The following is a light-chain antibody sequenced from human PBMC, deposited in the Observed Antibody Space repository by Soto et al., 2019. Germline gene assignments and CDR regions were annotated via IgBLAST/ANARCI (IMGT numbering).Light chain of an antibody. Sequence: DIQMTQSPSSVSASVGDRVTITCRARQGISNWLAWYQQKPGKAPSLLIHAASSLQSGVPSRFSGSGYGTDFTLPISTLQPDDFATYFCQQANSLPVTFGHGTKVDIK. V-gene: IGKV1-12*01. CDR1: QGISNW. CDR3: QQANSLPVT. J-gene: IGKJ3*01. CDR2: AAS.